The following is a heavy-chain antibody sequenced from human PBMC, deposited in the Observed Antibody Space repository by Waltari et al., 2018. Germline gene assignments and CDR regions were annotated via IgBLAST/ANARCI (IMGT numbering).Heavy chain of an antibody. CDR3: ARDILHSFYYYYGMDV. Sequence: QVQLQESGPRLVKPSETLSLTCTVSGGSIRSHYWSWIRQSPGKGLEWVGYVFHSGSTKYNPSLKSRVTMSLDTSKSQFSLKLTSVTPADTAVYYCARDILHSFYYYYGMDVWGKGTTVTVSS. CDR1: GGSIRSHY. J-gene: IGHJ6*04. V-gene: IGHV4-59*11. CDR2: VFHSGST. D-gene: IGHD5-18*01.